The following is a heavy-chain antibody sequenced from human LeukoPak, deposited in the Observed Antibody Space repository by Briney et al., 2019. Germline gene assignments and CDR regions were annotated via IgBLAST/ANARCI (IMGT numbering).Heavy chain of an antibody. CDR2: IYYSGST. CDR3: ARGPHYDYVWGSYRYEARFDY. CDR1: GGSFSGYY. J-gene: IGHJ4*02. V-gene: IGHV4-59*01. Sequence: SETLSLTCAVYGGSFSGYYWSWIRQPPGKGLEWIGYIYYSGSTNYNPSLKSRVTISVDTSKNQFSLKLSSVTAADTAVYYCARGPHYDYVWGSYRYEARFDYWGQGTLVTVSS. D-gene: IGHD3-16*02.